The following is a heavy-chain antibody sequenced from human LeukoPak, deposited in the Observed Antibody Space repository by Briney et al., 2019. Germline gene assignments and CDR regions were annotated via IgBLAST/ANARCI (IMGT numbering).Heavy chain of an antibody. CDR3: ARTQLAYYYYGMDV. Sequence: PSETLSLTCTVSGGSISSYYWSWIRQPPGKGLEWIGYIYYSGSTNYNPSLKSRVTISVDTSKNQFSLKLSSVTAADTAVYYCARTQLAYYYYGMDVWGQGTTVTVSS. D-gene: IGHD3-10*01. J-gene: IGHJ6*02. CDR2: IYYSGST. CDR1: GGSISSYY. V-gene: IGHV4-59*01.